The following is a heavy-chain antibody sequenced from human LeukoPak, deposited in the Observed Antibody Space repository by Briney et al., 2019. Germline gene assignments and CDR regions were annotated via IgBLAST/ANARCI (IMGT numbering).Heavy chain of an antibody. J-gene: IGHJ4*02. D-gene: IGHD2-2*02. CDR2: ISGSGGST. CDR1: GFTFSSYA. V-gene: IGHV3-23*01. CDR3: AKDHSWGTKTDIVVVPAAILEDY. Sequence: GGSLRLSCAASGFTFSSYAMSWVRQAPGKGLEWVSAISGSGGSTYYADSVKGRFTISRDNSKNTLYLQVNSLRAEDTAVYYCAKDHSWGTKTDIVVVPAAILEDYWGQGTLVTVS.